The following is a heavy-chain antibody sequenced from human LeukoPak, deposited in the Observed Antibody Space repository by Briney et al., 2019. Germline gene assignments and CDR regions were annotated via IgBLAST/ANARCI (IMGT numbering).Heavy chain of an antibody. J-gene: IGHJ4*02. Sequence: SETLSLTCTVSDGSISSSSYYWGWIRQPPGKGLEWIGSIYYSGSTYYNPSLKSRVTISVDTSKDQFSLKLSSVTAADTAVYYCARVALYGSGSYNYWGQGTLVTVSS. CDR3: ARVALYGSGSYNY. V-gene: IGHV4-39*07. CDR1: DGSISSSSYY. D-gene: IGHD3-10*01. CDR2: IYYSGST.